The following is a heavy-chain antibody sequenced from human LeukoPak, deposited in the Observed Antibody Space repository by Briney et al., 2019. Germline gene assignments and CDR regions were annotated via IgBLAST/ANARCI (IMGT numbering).Heavy chain of an antibody. CDR1: GFTFSSYG. D-gene: IGHD3-22*01. Sequence: GGSLRLSCAASGFTFSSYGMHWVRQAPGKGLEWVAFIRYDGSNKYYADSVKGRFSTSRDNSKNTLYLQMNSLRAEDTAVYYCAKGDYYDSSGYLFDYWGQGTLVTVSS. CDR3: AKGDYYDSSGYLFDY. J-gene: IGHJ4*02. V-gene: IGHV3-30*02. CDR2: IRYDGSNK.